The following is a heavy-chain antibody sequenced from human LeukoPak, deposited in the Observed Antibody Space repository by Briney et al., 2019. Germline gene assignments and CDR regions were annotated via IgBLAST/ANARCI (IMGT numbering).Heavy chain of an antibody. CDR1: GFTFTSSA. CDR3: AAESSRYYGSGSYYRYYYYGMDV. J-gene: IGHJ6*04. D-gene: IGHD3-10*01. V-gene: IGHV1-58*01. CDR2: IVVGSGNT. Sequence: SVKVSCKASGFTFTSSAAQWVRQARGQRLEWIGWIVVGSGNTNYAQKFQERVTITRDMSTSTAYMELSSLRSEDTAVYYCAAESSRYYGSGSYYRYYYYGMDVWGKGTTVTVSS.